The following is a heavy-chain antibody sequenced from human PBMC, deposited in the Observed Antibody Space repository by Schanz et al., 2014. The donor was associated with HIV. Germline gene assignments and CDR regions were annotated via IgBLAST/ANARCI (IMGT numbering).Heavy chain of an antibody. CDR2: IWYDGSNK. CDR1: GFTFDDYA. CDR3: ARDSWYGDY. J-gene: IGHJ4*01. V-gene: IGHV3-33*08. Sequence: VQLVESGGGLVQPGRSLRLSCAASGFTFDDYAMHWVRQAPGKGLEWVAVIWYDGSNKYYADSVKGRFTISRDNAKNSLYLQMNSLRAEDTAVYYCARDSWYGDYWGLGTLVTVSS. D-gene: IGHD6-13*01.